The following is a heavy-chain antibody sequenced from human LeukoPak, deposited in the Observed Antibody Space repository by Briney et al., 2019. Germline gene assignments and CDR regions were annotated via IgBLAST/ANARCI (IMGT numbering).Heavy chain of an antibody. V-gene: IGHV4-4*07. CDR1: GGSISSYY. J-gene: IGHJ3*02. Sequence: SETLSLTCTVSGGSISSYYWSWIRQPAGKGLEWIGRIYTSGSTNYNPSLKSRVTMSVDTSKNQFSLKLSSATAADTAVYYCARDHWGGIAVAGTSLGAFDIWGQGTMVTVSS. CDR3: ARDHWGGIAVAGTSLGAFDI. D-gene: IGHD6-19*01. CDR2: IYTSGST.